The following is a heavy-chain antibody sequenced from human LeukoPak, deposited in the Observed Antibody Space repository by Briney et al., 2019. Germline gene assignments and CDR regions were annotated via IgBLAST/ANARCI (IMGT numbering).Heavy chain of an antibody. CDR1: GFTFSGYA. J-gene: IGHJ6*02. D-gene: IGHD6-6*01. V-gene: IGHV3-33*08. CDR2: IWYDGSNK. CDR3: ARDQGIAARLDYYYYYGMDV. Sequence: PGGSLRLSCAASGFTFSGYAMHWVRQAPGKGLEWVAVIWYDGSNKYYADSVKGRFTISRDNSKNTLYLQMNSLRAEDTAVYYCARDQGIAARLDYYYYYGMDVWGQGTTVTVSS.